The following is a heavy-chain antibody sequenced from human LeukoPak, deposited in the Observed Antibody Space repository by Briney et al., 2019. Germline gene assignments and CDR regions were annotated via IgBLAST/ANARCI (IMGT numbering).Heavy chain of an antibody. V-gene: IGHV3-33*01. CDR1: GFTFSSLG. CDR2: IWYDGSKQ. D-gene: IGHD5-12*01. Sequence: GGSLRLSCAASGFTFSSLGIHWVRQTPGKGLEWVALIWYDGSKQYYADSVKGRFTISRDNSKSTVYLQMNSLRAEDTAVYFCARDWADSGSDYWGQGTLVIVSS. J-gene: IGHJ4*02. CDR3: ARDWADSGSDY.